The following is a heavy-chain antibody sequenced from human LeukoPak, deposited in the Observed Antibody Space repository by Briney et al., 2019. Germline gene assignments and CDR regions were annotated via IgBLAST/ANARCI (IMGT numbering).Heavy chain of an antibody. D-gene: IGHD3-3*01. CDR1: GGSFSTNS. J-gene: IGHJ5*02. CDR2: INQSGAI. CDR3: AREAFTLVGVVITNLATWFDP. Sequence: SETLSLTCAVYGGSFSTNSWSWIRQPPGKGLEWIGEINQSGAINYNASLKSRITISVDTSKNQFSLKVKSVTAADAGAYYCAREAFTLVGVVITNLATWFDPWGQGTLVTVSS. V-gene: IGHV4-34*01.